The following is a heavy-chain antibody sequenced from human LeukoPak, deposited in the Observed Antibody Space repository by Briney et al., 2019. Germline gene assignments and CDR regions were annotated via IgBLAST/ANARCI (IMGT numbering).Heavy chain of an antibody. J-gene: IGHJ4*02. CDR3: TRAPYCSSSSCYEGGAY. V-gene: IGHV4-34*01. CDR1: GGSFSGYY. CDR2: INHSGST. D-gene: IGHD2-2*01. Sequence: SETLSLTCAVYGGSFSGYYWSWIRPPPGKGLEWIGEINHSGSTNYKPPLKSRVTISGDTFKDQFSLKLSSVTAADTAVYYWTRAPYCSSSSCYEGGAYWGQGTLVTVSS.